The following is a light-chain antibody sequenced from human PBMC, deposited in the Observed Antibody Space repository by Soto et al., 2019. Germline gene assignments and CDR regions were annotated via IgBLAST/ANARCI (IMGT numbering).Light chain of an antibody. J-gene: IGKJ4*01. V-gene: IGKV3-20*01. CDR1: HIVSSNY. CDR2: TVS. Sequence: EVVVTQSPGTLSLSPGERATLSCRTSHIVSSNYLAWYQHKPGQAPRLLIHTVSRRATGIPDRFSGSGSGSDFSLTIARLEPEDFAVYFCQHYNAWPLTFGGGTRVEIK. CDR3: QHYNAWPLT.